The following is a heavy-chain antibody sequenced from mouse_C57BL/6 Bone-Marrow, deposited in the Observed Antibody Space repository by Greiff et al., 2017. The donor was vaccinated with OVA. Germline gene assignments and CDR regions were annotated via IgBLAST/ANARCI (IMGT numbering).Heavy chain of an antibody. Sequence: EVQLQQSGPELVKPGASVKISCKASGYSFTDYNMNWVKQSNGKSLEWIGVINPNYGTTSSNQKFKGKATLTVDQSSSTAYMQLNSLTSEDSAVYYCALAYYSNYDYYAMDYWGQGTSVTVSS. V-gene: IGHV1-39*01. D-gene: IGHD2-5*01. CDR1: GYSFTDYN. CDR3: ALAYYSNYDYYAMDY. CDR2: INPNYGTT. J-gene: IGHJ4*01.